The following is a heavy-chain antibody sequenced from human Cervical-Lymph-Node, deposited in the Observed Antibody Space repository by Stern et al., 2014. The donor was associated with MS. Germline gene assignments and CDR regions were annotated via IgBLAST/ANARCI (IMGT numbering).Heavy chain of an antibody. V-gene: IGHV1-2*02. CDR1: GYSFTAYY. Sequence: VQLVQSGAEVKKPGASVKVSCKASGYSFTAYYMHWVRQAPGQGLDWMGWIDPNSGGTKSAQNFQGRVTMTRDTSISTFYMELSGLTSDDTAVIYCARERHSMDVWGQGTTVTVSS. CDR2: IDPNSGGT. CDR3: ARERHSMDV. J-gene: IGHJ6*02.